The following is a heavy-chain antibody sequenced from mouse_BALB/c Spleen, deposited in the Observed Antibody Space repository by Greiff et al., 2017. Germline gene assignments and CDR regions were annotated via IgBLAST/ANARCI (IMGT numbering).Heavy chain of an antibody. D-gene: IGHD1-1*01. Sequence: VQLQQSGPELVKPGASVKISCKASGYAFSSSWMNWVKQRPGQGLEWIGRIYPGDGDTNYNGKFKGKATLTADKSSSTAYMQLSSLTSVDSAVYFCARSGYYGSSGYFDYWGQGTTLTVSS. J-gene: IGHJ2*01. CDR3: ARSGYYGSSGYFDY. CDR2: IYPGDGDT. CDR1: GYAFSSSW. V-gene: IGHV1-82*01.